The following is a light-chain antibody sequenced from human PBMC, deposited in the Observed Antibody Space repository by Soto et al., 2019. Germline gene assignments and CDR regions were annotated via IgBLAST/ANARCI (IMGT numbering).Light chain of an antibody. CDR3: SSYTISSTLE. J-gene: IGLJ7*01. CDR2: EVS. CDR1: SSDVGGYNY. Sequence: QAVVTQPASVSGSPGQSITISCTGTSSDVGGYNYVSWYQQHPGKAPKLVIYEVSNRPSGVSNRFSGSKSGNTASLTISGLQAEDEADYYCSSYTISSTLEFGGGTQLTVL. V-gene: IGLV2-14*01.